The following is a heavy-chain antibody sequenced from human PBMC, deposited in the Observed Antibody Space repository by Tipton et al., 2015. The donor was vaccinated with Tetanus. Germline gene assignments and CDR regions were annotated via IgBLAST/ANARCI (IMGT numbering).Heavy chain of an antibody. V-gene: IGHV3-21*01. J-gene: IGHJ5*02. CDR3: AREVSSGWFVP. Sequence: SLRLSCAASGFIFSRYTMNWVRQAPGKGLEWVSSITSSSSYIYYADSVKGRFAISRDKAKNSLYLQMNSLRAEDTAVYYCAREVSSGWFVPWCRGTLVTVSS. CDR1: GFIFSRYT. CDR2: ITSSSSYI. D-gene: IGHD1-26*01.